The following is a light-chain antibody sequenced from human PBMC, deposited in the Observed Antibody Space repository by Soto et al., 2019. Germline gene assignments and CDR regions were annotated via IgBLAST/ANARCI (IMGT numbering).Light chain of an antibody. V-gene: IGKV1-5*01. J-gene: IGKJ1*01. Sequence: QMTQSPSSLPASVGDRVTITCRASQNIRSRLAWFQQKPGKAPKLLIYDASSLESGVPQRFSGSGSGTEFTLTISSLQPDDFATYYCQQYNSYSTWTFGQGTKVDI. CDR2: DAS. CDR1: QNIRSR. CDR3: QQYNSYSTWT.